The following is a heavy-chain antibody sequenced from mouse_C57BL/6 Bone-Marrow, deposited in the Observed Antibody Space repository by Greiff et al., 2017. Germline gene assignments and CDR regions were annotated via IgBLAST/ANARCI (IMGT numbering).Heavy chain of an antibody. CDR3: ARGTGSHFDY. V-gene: IGHV7-1*01. D-gene: IGHD4-1*01. CDR1: GFTFSDFY. CDR2: SRNKANDYTT. Sequence: EVKVVESGGGLVQSGRSLRLSCATSGFTFSDFYMEWVRQAPGKGLEWIAASRNKANDYTTEYSASVKGRFIVSRDTSQSILYLQMNALRAEDTAIYYCARGTGSHFDYWGQGTTLTVSS. J-gene: IGHJ2*01.